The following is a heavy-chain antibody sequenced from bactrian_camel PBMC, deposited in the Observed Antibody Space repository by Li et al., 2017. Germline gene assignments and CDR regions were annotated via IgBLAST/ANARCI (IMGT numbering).Heavy chain of an antibody. J-gene: IGHJ4*01. CDR2: IYTGDGRT. CDR3: AKALGGGNYYTGEYNY. V-gene: IGHV3S1*01. CDR1: GLTSSTYY. D-gene: IGHD2*01. Sequence: HVQLVESGGGLVQPGGSLRLSCAASGLTSSTYYINWVRQAPGKGLEWVSTIYTGDGRTKSADSVKGRFTMSRDNAKNMLYLQMNNLKSEDTALYYCAKALGGGNYYTGEYNYWGQGTQVTVS.